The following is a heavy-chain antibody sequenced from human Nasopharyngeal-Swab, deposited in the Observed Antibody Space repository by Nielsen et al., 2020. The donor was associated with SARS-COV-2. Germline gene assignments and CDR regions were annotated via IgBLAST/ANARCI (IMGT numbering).Heavy chain of an antibody. V-gene: IGHV1-69*13. J-gene: IGHJ6*02. Sequence: SVKVSCKASRATFSSYAISWVRQAPGQGLDWMGGIFPIFGTANYAQKFQGRVTITADESTSTAYMELSSLRSEDTAVYYCARGSVYYYYGMDVWGQRTTVTVSS. CDR1: RATFSSYA. CDR3: ARGSVYYYYGMDV. CDR2: IFPIFGTA.